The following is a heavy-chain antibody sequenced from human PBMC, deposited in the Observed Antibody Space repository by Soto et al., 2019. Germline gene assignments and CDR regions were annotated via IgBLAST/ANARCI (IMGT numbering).Heavy chain of an antibody. CDR3: AKEPAFGVLYYYYGMDV. CDR1: GFTFSSYA. J-gene: IGHJ6*02. V-gene: IGHV3-23*01. Sequence: PGGSLRLSCAASGFTFSSYAMSWVRQAPGKGLEWVSAISGSGGSTYYADSVKGRFTISRDNSKNTLYLQMNSLRAEDTAVYYCAKEPAFGVLYYYYGMDVWGQGTTVTVSS. CDR2: ISGSGGST. D-gene: IGHD3-10*01.